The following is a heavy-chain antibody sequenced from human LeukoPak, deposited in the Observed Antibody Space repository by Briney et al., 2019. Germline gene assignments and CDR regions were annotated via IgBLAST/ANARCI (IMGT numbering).Heavy chain of an antibody. CDR1: GFTFSSYS. V-gene: IGHV3-48*01. D-gene: IGHD3-22*01. CDR3: ARGEGEDTMIVVRKDWFDP. Sequence: GGSLRLSCAASGFTFSSYSMNWVRQAPGKGLEWVSYISSSSSTIYYADSVKGRFTISRDNAKNSLYLQMNSLRAEDTAVYYCARGEGEDTMIVVRKDWFDPWGQGTLVTVSS. CDR2: ISSSSSTI. J-gene: IGHJ5*02.